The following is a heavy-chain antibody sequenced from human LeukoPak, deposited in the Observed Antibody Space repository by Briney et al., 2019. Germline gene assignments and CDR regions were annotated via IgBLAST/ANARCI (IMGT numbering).Heavy chain of an antibody. CDR2: INPNRYGT. D-gene: IGHD3-9*01. CDR3: ARLEYDILTGHYYFDY. J-gene: IGHJ4*02. CDR1: GYTFTAYY. V-gene: IGHV1-2*02. Sequence: AAVKVPRKASGYTFTAYYVHWVRQAPAQGLAWMGWINPNRYGTDCPQQLQGRVTMTRDTSINTAYMELSRLRSDDTAIYYCARLEYDILTGHYYFDYWGQGALVGVCS.